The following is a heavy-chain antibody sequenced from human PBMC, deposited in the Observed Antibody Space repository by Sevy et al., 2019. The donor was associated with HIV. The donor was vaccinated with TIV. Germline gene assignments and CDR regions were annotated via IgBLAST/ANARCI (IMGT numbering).Heavy chain of an antibody. CDR2: ISSSGSTI. J-gene: IGHJ1*01. D-gene: IGHD6-19*01. CDR3: ARDLAPEYSRGWGSVY. Sequence: GGSLRLSCAASGFTFSDYNMSWIRQAPGKGLEWVSYISSSGSTIYYADSVKGRCTISRDNVKNSLCLQMNSLRAEDTAVYYCARDLAPEYSRGWGSVYWGQGTLVTVSS. CDR1: GFTFSDYN. V-gene: IGHV3-11*04.